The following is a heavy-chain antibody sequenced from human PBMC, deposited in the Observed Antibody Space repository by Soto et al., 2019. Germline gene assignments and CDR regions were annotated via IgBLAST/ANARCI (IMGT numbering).Heavy chain of an antibody. CDR1: GFTFSSYA. V-gene: IGHV3-48*02. D-gene: IGHD2-2*01. CDR2: ISSSSRIT. Sequence: GGSLRLSCAASGFTFSSYAMSWVRQAPGKGLEWLSYISSSSRITYYADSVKGRFTVSRDNAKNSLYLQMNSLRDEDTAVYYCARDQDIVVAPGAYGMDVWGQGTTVTVSS. CDR3: ARDQDIVVAPGAYGMDV. J-gene: IGHJ6*02.